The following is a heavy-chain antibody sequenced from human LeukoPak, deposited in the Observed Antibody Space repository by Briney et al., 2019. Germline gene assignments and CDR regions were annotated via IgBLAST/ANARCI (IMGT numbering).Heavy chain of an antibody. CDR1: GYTFTSYG. CDR3: ARDIAKGDDFWSGYYGFDY. J-gene: IGHJ4*02. CDR2: ISAYNGNT. V-gene: IGHV1-18*01. D-gene: IGHD3-3*01. Sequence: VKVSCKASGYTFTSYGISWVRQAPGQGLEWMGWISAYNGNTNYAQKLQGRVTMTTDTSTSTAYMELRSLRSDDTAVYCCARDIAKGDDFWSGYYGFDYWGQGTLVTVSS.